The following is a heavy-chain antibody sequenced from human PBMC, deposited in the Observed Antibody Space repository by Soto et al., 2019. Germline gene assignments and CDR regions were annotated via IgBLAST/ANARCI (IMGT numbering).Heavy chain of an antibody. D-gene: IGHD3-3*01. J-gene: IGHJ6*03. CDR1: GGKFGGHY. CDR3: ARGSTIFRVVSSYYYYYYMDV. V-gene: IGHV4-34*01. CDR2: INHSGST. Sequence: AVYGGKFGGHYWRRILKTKGKGLEWIGEINHSGSTNYNPSLKSRVTISVDTSKNQFSLKLSSVTAADTAVYYCARGSTIFRVVSSYYYYYYMDVWGKGTTVTVYS.